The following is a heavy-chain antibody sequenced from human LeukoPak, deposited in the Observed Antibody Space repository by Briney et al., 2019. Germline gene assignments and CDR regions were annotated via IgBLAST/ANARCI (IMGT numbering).Heavy chain of an antibody. CDR1: GGTFSSYA. CDR2: MNPNSGNT. CDR3: ARGEVVVVDN. V-gene: IGHV1-8*02. J-gene: IGHJ4*02. D-gene: IGHD3-22*01. Sequence: ASVKVSCKASGGTFSSYAISWVRQAPGQGLEWMGWMNPNSGNTGYAQKFQGRVTMTRNTSISTAYMELSSLRSEDTAVYYCARGEVVVVDNWGQGTLVTVSS.